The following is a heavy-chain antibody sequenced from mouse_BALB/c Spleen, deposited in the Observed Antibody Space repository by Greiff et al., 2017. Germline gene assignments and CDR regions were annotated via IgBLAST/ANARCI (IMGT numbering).Heavy chain of an antibody. V-gene: IGHV5-6*02. CDR2: ISSGGSYT. Sequence: EVKLMESGGDLVKPGGSLKLSCAASGFTFSSYGMSWVRQTPDKRLEWVATISSGGSYTYYPDSVKGRFTISRDNAKNTLYLQMSSLKSEDTAMYYCARGPLLGRYAMDYWGQGTSVTVSS. CDR1: GFTFSSYG. J-gene: IGHJ4*01. D-gene: IGHD4-1*01. CDR3: ARGPLLGRYAMDY.